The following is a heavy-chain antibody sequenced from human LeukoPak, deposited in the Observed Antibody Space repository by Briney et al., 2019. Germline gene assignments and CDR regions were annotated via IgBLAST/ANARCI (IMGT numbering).Heavy chain of an antibody. D-gene: IGHD6-19*01. CDR3: ASPEGVAGTFTAPRGDY. J-gene: IGHJ4*02. CDR1: GISFSSYG. CDR2: ISYDGSNK. Sequence: PGRSLRLSCAASGISFSSYGMHWVRQAPGKGLEWVAVISYDGSNKYYADSVKGRFTIPRDNSKNTLYLQMNSLRAEDTAVYYCASPEGVAGTFTAPRGDYWGQGTLVTVSS. V-gene: IGHV3-30*03.